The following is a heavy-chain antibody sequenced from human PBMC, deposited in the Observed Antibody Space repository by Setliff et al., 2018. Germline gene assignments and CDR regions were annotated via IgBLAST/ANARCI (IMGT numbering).Heavy chain of an antibody. J-gene: IGHJ4*02. D-gene: IGHD6-6*01. V-gene: IGHV7-4-1*02. CDR2: INTNTGNP. CDR3: ARGSGTYASSSRVFHY. CDR1: GYTFTTYT. Sequence: ASVKVSCKASGYTFTTYTMNWVRQAPGQGLEWMGWINTNTGNPTYAQGFTGRFVFSLDTSVSTAYLQINSLEAEDTAVYYCARGSGTYASSSRVFHYWGQGTPVTAPQ.